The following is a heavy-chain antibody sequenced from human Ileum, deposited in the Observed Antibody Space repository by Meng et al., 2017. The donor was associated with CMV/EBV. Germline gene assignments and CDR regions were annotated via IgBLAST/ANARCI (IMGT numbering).Heavy chain of an antibody. CDR3: TRPKYSGYEDAFDV. V-gene: IGHV4-39*06. CDR2: VYYSGTT. J-gene: IGHJ3*01. D-gene: IGHD5-12*01. Sequence: SETLSLTCTVSGGSISSSDYYWGWIRQAPGMGLVWNGSVYYSGTTFHNPSLKNRVTISVDTSKNQFTLKLSSATAADTVVYYCTRPKYSGYEDAFDVWGQGTMVTVSS. CDR1: GGSISSSDYY.